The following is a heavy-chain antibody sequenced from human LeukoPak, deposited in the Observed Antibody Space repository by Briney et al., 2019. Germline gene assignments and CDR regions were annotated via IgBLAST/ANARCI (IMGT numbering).Heavy chain of an antibody. CDR2: ISYDGSNK. CDR1: GFSVGTNY. CDR3: ATTLGSGWKFDY. Sequence: GGSLRLSCAASGFSVGTNYMTWVRQAPGKGLEWVAVISYDGSNKYADSVKGRFTISRDNSKNTLFLQMNSLRPDDTAVYYCATTLGSGWKFDYWGQGTLVTVSS. J-gene: IGHJ4*02. D-gene: IGHD6-19*01. V-gene: IGHV3-30*03.